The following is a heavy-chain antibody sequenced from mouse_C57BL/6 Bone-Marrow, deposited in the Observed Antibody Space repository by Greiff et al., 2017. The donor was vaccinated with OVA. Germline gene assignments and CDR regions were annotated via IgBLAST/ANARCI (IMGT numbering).Heavy chain of an antibody. V-gene: IGHV1-50*01. D-gene: IGHD1-1*01. J-gene: IGHJ4*01. Sequence: QVQLQQPGAELVKPGASVKLSCKASGYTFTSYWMQWVKQRPGQGLEWIGEIDPSDSYTNYNQKFKGKATLTADTSSSTAYMQLSSLSSEDSAVYYWAREVHPTVVAPYYGMDYWGQGTSVTVSS. CDR3: AREVHPTVVAPYYGMDY. CDR1: GYTFTSYW. CDR2: IDPSDSYT.